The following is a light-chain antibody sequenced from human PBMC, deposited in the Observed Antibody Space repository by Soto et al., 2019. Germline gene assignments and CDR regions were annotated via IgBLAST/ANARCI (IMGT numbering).Light chain of an antibody. Sequence: DIQMTQSPSTLSASVGDIITITCRASQSISSWLAWYQQKPGKAPKLLIYKASSLESGVPSRFSGSGSGTEFTLTISMLQPDDFATYYCQQYNSYSQTFGPGTKVYSK. CDR3: QQYNSYSQT. CDR1: QSISSW. V-gene: IGKV1-5*03. CDR2: KAS. J-gene: IGKJ1*01.